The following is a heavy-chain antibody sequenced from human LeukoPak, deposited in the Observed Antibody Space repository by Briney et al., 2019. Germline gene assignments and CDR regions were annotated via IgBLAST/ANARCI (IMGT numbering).Heavy chain of an antibody. J-gene: IGHJ6*02. D-gene: IGHD6-13*01. CDR3: ARDGGRVGSSRWYEYYYYGMDV. Sequence: PGGSLRLSCAASGFTFSDYYMSWIRQAPGKGLEWVSYISSSAITIYYADSVKGRFTISRDNAKNSLYLQMNSLRPEDTAVYYCARDGGRVGSSRWYEYYYYGMDVWGQGTTVTVSS. CDR1: GFTFSDYY. CDR2: ISSSAITI. V-gene: IGHV3-11*01.